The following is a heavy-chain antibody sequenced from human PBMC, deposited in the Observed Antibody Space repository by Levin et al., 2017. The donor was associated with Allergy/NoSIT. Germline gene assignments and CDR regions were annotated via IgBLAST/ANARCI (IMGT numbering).Heavy chain of an antibody. CDR1: GYSFTSYW. V-gene: IGHV5-10-1*01. Sequence: PGGSLRLSCKGSGYSFTSYWISWVRQMPGKGLEWMGRIDPSDSYTNYSPSFQGHVTISADKSISTAYLQWSSLKASDTAMYYCARHLHYGSGSYLGSDRFDPWGQGTLVTVSS. J-gene: IGHJ5*02. CDR3: ARHLHYGSGSYLGSDRFDP. CDR2: IDPSDSYT. D-gene: IGHD3-10*01.